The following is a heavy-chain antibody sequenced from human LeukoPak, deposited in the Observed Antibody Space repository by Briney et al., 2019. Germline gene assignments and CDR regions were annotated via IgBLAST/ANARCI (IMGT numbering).Heavy chain of an antibody. CDR2: INPNSGGT. D-gene: IGHD3-9*01. CDR1: GYTFAGYY. CDR3: AREGRRYFDWLLSNWFDP. Sequence: ASVKVSCKASGYTFAGYYMHWVRQAPGQGLEWMGRINPNSGGTNHAQKFQGRVTMTRDTSISTAYMELSRLRSDDTAVYYCAREGRRYFDWLLSNWFDPWGQGTLVTVSS. V-gene: IGHV1-2*06. J-gene: IGHJ5*02.